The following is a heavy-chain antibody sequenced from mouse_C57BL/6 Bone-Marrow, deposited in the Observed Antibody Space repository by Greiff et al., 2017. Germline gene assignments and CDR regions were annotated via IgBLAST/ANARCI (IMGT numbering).Heavy chain of an antibody. V-gene: IGHV1-50*01. CDR1: GYTFTSYW. D-gene: IGHD2-4*01. J-gene: IGHJ4*01. CDR3: ARRDYDRGYYAMDD. Sequence: QVQLKQPGAELVKPGASVKLSCKASGYTFTSYWMQWVKQRPGQGLEWIGEIDPSDSYTNYNQKFKGKATLTVDTSSSTAYMQLSSLTSEDSAVYYCARRDYDRGYYAMDDWGQGTSVTVSS. CDR2: IDPSDSYT.